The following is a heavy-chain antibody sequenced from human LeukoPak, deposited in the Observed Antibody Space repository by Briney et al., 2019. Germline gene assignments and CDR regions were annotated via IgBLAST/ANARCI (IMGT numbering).Heavy chain of an antibody. CDR2: IYHSGST. D-gene: IGHD3-10*01. J-gene: IGHJ4*02. CDR1: GGSISSGGYS. Sequence: PSETLSLTCAVSGGSISSGGYSWSWIRQPPGKGLEWIGYIYHSGSTYYNPSLKSRVTISVDRSKNQFSLKLSSVTAADTAVYYCARVPYGSGSPYFDYWGQGTLVTVSS. V-gene: IGHV4-30-2*01. CDR3: ARVPYGSGSPYFDY.